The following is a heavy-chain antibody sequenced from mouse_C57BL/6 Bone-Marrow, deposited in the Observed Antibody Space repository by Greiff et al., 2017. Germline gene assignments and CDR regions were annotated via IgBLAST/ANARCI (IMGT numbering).Heavy chain of an antibody. V-gene: IGHV14-4*01. Sequence: VQLQQSGAELVRPGASVKLSCTASGFNIKDDYIHWVKQRPEQGLEWIGWIDPEIGDTEYASKFQGKATITSDTSSNTAYLQLSSLTSEDTAVYYWSSFGGNYFDFWGQGTPLTVAS. CDR1: GFNIKDDY. CDR3: SSFGGNYFDF. D-gene: IGHD1-1*02. CDR2: IDPEIGDT. J-gene: IGHJ2*01.